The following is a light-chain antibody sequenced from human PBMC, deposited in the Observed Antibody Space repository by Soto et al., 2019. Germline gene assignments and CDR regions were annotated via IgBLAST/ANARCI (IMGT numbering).Light chain of an antibody. V-gene: IGLV2-18*02. CDR1: SSDVGSYNR. J-gene: IGLJ3*02. CDR3: GSYTSSSTWV. CDR2: QVS. Sequence: QSALTQPPSVSGSPGQSVTISCTGTSSDVGSYNRVSWYQQPPGTAPKLMIYQVSNRPSGVPDRFSGSKSGNTASLTISGLQAEDEADYYCGSYTSSSTWVFGGGTQLTVL.